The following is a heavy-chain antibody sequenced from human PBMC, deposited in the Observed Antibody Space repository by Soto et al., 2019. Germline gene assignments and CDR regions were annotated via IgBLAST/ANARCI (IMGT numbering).Heavy chain of an antibody. CDR1: GFTFSSYG. D-gene: IGHD6-19*01. V-gene: IGHV3-33*01. Sequence: QVQLVESGGGVVQPGRSLRLSCAASGFTFSSYGMHWVRQAPGKGLEWVAVIWYDGSNKYYADSVKGRFTISRDNSKNTLYLQMNSLRSEDTAVYYCARVHKAYTSGWFRSQAFDYWGQGTLVTVSS. CDR2: IWYDGSNK. J-gene: IGHJ4*02. CDR3: ARVHKAYTSGWFRSQAFDY.